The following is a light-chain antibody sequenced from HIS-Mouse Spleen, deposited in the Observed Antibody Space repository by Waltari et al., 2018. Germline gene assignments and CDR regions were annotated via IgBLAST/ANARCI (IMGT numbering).Light chain of an antibody. J-gene: IGLJ2*01. Sequence: QSALTQPASVSGSPGQSITISCTGTSSDGGGYNYVSCYQQHPGTSPTLMIYDVSNRPSVVSNRFSGSKSGNTASLTISGLQAEDEADYYCSSYTSSSTVVFGGGTKLTVL. V-gene: IGLV2-14*03. CDR3: SSYTSSSTVV. CDR1: SSDGGGYNY. CDR2: DVS.